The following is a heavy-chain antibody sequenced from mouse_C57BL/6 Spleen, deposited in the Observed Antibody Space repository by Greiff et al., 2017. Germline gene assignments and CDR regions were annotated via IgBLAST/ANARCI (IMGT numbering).Heavy chain of an antibody. Sequence: QVQLQQPGAELVKPGASVKLSCKASGYTFTSYWMQWVKQRPGQGLEWIGEIDPSDSYTNYNQKFKGKATLTVDKSSSTAYMQLSSLTSEDSAVYYCARGATAQALSWFAYWGQGTLVTVSA. CDR3: ARGATAQALSWFAY. J-gene: IGHJ3*01. CDR1: GYTFTSYW. CDR2: IDPSDSYT. D-gene: IGHD3-2*02. V-gene: IGHV1-50*01.